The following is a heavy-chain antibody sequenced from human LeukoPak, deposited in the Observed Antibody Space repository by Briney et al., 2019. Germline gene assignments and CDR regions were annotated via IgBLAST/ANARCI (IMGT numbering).Heavy chain of an antibody. J-gene: IGHJ4*02. CDR3: ARDRFVVIY. CDR1: GFTLSSYW. Sequence: PGGSLRLSCVGSGFTLSSYWMSWVRQAPGKGLEWVANMNQDGSDKNYVDSVKGRFTISRDNAKNSLYLQMNSLRAEDTAVYYCARDRFVVIYWGQGTLVTVSS. D-gene: IGHD2-15*01. CDR2: MNQDGSDK. V-gene: IGHV3-7*01.